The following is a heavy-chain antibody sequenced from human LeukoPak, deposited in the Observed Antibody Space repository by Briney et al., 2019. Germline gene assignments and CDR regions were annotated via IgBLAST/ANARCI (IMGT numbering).Heavy chain of an antibody. D-gene: IGHD1-7*01. CDR1: GFTFSSYA. J-gene: IGHJ3*02. CDR3: ARAGYWNLVFDI. CDR2: ISGSGGST. Sequence: GGSLRLSCAASGFTFSSYAMSWVRQAPGKGLEWVSAISGSGGSTYYADSVKGRFTISRDNAKNSLYLQMNSLRAEDTAVYYCARAGYWNLVFDIWGQGTMVTVSS. V-gene: IGHV3-23*01.